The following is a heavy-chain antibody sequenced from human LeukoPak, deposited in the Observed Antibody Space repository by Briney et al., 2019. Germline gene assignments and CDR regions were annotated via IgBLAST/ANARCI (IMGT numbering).Heavy chain of an antibody. V-gene: IGHV3-15*07. CDR2: IKSKTDGGTT. D-gene: IGHD3-22*01. CDR3: TTYYYDSSGQIYFGY. J-gene: IGHJ4*02. Sequence: GGSLRLSCAASAFTFSNGWMNWVRQAPGKGLEWVGRIKSKTDGGTTDYAAPVKGRFTISRDDSKNTLYLQMNSLKTEDTAVYYCTTYYYDSSGQIYFGYWGQGTLVTVSS. CDR1: AFTFSNGW.